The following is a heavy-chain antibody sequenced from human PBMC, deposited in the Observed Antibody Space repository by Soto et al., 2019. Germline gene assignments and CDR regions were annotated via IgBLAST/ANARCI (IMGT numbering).Heavy chain of an antibody. V-gene: IGHV1-18*01. D-gene: IGHD6-19*01. CDR3: ARDRGVAPPVAGNTHYYYYMDV. Sequence: QDQLVQSGVEVKKPGASVKVSCKASGYSFTNYGITWVRQAPGQGFEWMGWISAYNGNTNYAQKFQGRGTLTTDASTNTAYLELRSLRSDDTAVYYCARDRGVAPPVAGNTHYYYYMDVWGKGTTVTVSS. J-gene: IGHJ6*03. CDR2: ISAYNGNT. CDR1: GYSFTNYG.